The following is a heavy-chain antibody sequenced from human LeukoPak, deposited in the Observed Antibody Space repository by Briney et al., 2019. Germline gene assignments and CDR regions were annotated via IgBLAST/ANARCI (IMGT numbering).Heavy chain of an antibody. CDR3: ARAQSSGWFNPFFDY. J-gene: IGHJ4*02. Sequence: SETLSLTCTVSGGSISTNYWSWIRQPPGKGLEWIGYVNYIGSTNYNPSLNSRVIISVDRSTNQFSLKLSSVTAADTAVYYCARAQSSGWFNPFFDYWGQGTLVTVSP. V-gene: IGHV4-59*01. D-gene: IGHD6-19*01. CDR2: VNYIGST. CDR1: GGSISTNY.